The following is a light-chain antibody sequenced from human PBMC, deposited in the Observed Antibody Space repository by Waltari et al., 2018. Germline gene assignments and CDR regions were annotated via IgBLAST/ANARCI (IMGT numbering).Light chain of an antibody. CDR3: QSFDNMLSGGVV. J-gene: IGLJ2*01. CDR1: TSNIGAGHD. Sequence: QSVLTQPPSVSGTPGQRVTISCSGSTSNIGAGHDVHWYQHLPGTAPKLLIYGNNNRPSGVTDRFSGSKSGTSASLAITGLHADDEADYFCQSFDNMLSGGVVFGGGTKLAVL. V-gene: IGLV1-40*01. CDR2: GNN.